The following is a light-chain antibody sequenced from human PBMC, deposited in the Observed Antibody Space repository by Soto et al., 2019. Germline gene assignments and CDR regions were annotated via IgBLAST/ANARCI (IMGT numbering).Light chain of an antibody. CDR2: WAS. J-gene: IGKJ5*01. CDR1: QSVLSSSNSQNY. V-gene: IGKV4-1*01. Sequence: DFVMTQSPDSLAVSLGERATINCKSSQSVLSSSNSQNYLAWFQQKPGQPPKVLIYWASSRESGVPDRFSGSGSGTDFTLTISSLQAEEVPVDYCQQYYAVPITFGQGTRLEIK. CDR3: QQYYAVPIT.